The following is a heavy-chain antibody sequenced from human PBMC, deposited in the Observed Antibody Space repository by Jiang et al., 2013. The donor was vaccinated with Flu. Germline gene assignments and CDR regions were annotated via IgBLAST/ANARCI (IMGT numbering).Heavy chain of an antibody. Sequence: QTLTLTCTFSGFSLSTSGVGVGWIRQPPGKALEWLALIYWNDDKRYSPSLKSRLAITKDTSKNQVVLTMTNMDPVDTATYYCAHRVSEAYNTYYDYVWGSYWEWGQGTLVTVSS. CDR1: GFSLSTSGVG. CDR3: AHRVSEAYNTYYDYVWGSYWE. V-gene: IGHV2-5*01. J-gene: IGHJ4*02. CDR2: IYWNDDK. D-gene: IGHD3-16*01.